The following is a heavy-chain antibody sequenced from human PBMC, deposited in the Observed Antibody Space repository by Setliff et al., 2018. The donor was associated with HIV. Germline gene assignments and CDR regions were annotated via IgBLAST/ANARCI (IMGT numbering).Heavy chain of an antibody. J-gene: IGHJ6*03. CDR1: GGSFSGYS. Sequence: SETLSLTCAFYGGSFSGYSWCWIRQPPGKGLEWIGEINHTGSTKYNPSLKSRVTISVDTSKNQFSLKLSSMTAADTAVYYCARGGTLTDMDVWGKGTTVTVS. CDR3: ARGGTLTDMDV. CDR2: INHTGST. V-gene: IGHV4-34*01. D-gene: IGHD4-4*01.